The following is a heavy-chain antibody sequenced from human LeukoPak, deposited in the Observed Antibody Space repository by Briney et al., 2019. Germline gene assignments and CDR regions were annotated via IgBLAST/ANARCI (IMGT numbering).Heavy chain of an antibody. CDR2: ISGSGGST. D-gene: IGHD6-19*01. V-gene: IGHV3-23*01. Sequence: SGGSLRLSCAASGFTFSSYAMSWVRQAPGKGLEWVSAISGSGGSTYYADSVKGRFTISRDNSKNTLYLQMNSLRAEDTAVYYCAKESVGLVHYYYYYMDVWGKGTTVTVSS. CDR3: AKESVGLVHYYYYYMDV. J-gene: IGHJ6*03. CDR1: GFTFSSYA.